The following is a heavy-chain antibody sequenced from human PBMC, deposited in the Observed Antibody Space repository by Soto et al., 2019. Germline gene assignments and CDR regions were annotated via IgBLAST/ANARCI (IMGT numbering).Heavy chain of an antibody. V-gene: IGHV3-23*01. CDR1: GFPFSSHV. J-gene: IGHJ4*02. CDR2: ISGSGDST. D-gene: IGHD2-15*01. Sequence: GGSLRLSCAASGFPFSSHVMRWVRQAPGKGPEWVSSISGSGDSTYYADSVKGRFTISRDNSKNTLFVQMNSLRAEDTAVYYCARGACSGGSCYETDYWGQGTLVTVSS. CDR3: ARGACSGGSCYETDY.